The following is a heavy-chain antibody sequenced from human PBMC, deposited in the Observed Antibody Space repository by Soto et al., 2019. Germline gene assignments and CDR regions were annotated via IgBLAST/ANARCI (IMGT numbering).Heavy chain of an antibody. CDR1: GFTFSSYW. D-gene: IGHD5-12*01. J-gene: IGHJ4*02. CDR2: IKQDGSEK. Sequence: EVQLVESGGGLVQPGGSLRLSCAASGFTFSSYWMSWVRQAPGKGLEWVANIKQDGSEKKYVDSVKGRFTISRDNAKNSLYLQVNSLRAEDTAVYYGARIVGSSGYDCILDYWGQGTLVTVSS. V-gene: IGHV3-7*01. CDR3: ARIVGSSGYDCILDY.